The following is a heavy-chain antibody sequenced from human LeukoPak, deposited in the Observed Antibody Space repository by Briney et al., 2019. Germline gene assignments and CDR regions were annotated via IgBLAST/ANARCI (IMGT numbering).Heavy chain of an antibody. J-gene: IGHJ6*03. CDR1: GGSISSYY. CDR2: IYYSGST. V-gene: IGHV4-59*01. CDR3: ARTVGGGNYYYYYYMDV. Sequence: PSETLSLTCTVSGGSISSYYWSWNRQPPGKGLEWVGYIYYSGSTNYNPSLKSRVTISVDTSKNQFSLKLSSVTTADTAVYYCARTVGGGNYYYYYYMDVWGKGTTVTVSS. D-gene: IGHD3-16*01.